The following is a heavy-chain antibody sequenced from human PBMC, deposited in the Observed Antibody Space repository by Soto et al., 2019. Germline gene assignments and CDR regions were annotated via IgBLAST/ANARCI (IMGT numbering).Heavy chain of an antibody. V-gene: IGHV1-69*01. J-gene: IGHJ3*01. Sequence: QVQLVQSGAEVKKPGSSVKVSCKASGGTFSSYTFSWVRQAPGQALEWMGGIVPLFGTTNDAKIFQGRVTISAYESTSTVYMQLSSLRSQDSAMYYWARDGVVTSTWPRGAFDLWGQGTVITVSS. CDR3: ARDGVVTSTWPRGAFDL. D-gene: IGHD3-16*01. CDR1: GGTFSSYT. CDR2: IVPLFGTT.